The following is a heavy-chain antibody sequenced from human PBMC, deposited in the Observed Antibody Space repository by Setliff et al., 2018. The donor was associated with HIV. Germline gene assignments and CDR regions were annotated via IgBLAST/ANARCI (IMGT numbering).Heavy chain of an antibody. CDR1: GGSISSYY. Sequence: SETLSLTCTVSGGSISSYYWSWIRQPPGKGLEWIGNIYSSGSTNYNPSLKSRVSMSVDTSKNQFSLRLSSVTATDTAIYFCARYTSKVDWFDPWGQGTLVTVS. D-gene: IGHD2-2*02. CDR3: ARYTSKVDWFDP. CDR2: IYSSGST. V-gene: IGHV4-4*09. J-gene: IGHJ5*02.